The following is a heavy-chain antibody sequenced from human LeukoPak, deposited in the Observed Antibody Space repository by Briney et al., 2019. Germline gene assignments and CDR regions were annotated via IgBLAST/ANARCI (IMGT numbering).Heavy chain of an antibody. D-gene: IGHD3-9*01. V-gene: IGHV1-46*01. CDR1: GYTFTSYY. Sequence: ASVKVSCKASGYTFTSYYMHWVRQAPGQGLEWMGIINPSGGSTSYAQKFQGRVTMTRDTSISTAYMELSRLRSDDTAVYYCARAPAYDILTGATYYMDVWGKGTTVTISS. CDR2: INPSGGST. CDR3: ARAPAYDILTGATYYMDV. J-gene: IGHJ6*03.